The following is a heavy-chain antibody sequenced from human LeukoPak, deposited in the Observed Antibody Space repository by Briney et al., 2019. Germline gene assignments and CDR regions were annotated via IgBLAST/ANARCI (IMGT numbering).Heavy chain of an antibody. J-gene: IGHJ5*02. CDR2: INQDGSDK. D-gene: IGHD2-2*01. CDR3: ARGCSSTTCSGWFDP. Sequence: PGGSLRLSCAASGFTFSTYWMSWVRQAPGKGLEWVANINQDGSDKYYVDSVKGRFTISRDSAKNSLYLQMNSLRAGDTAVYYCARGCSSTTCSGWFDPWGQGTLVTVSS. CDR1: GFTFSTYW. V-gene: IGHV3-7*01.